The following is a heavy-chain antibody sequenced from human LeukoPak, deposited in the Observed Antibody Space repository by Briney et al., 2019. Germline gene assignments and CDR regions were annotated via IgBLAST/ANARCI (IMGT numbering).Heavy chain of an antibody. CDR1: GFSFGSYG. D-gene: IGHD3-10*01. Sequence: GGSLRLSCAASGFSFGSYGIHWVRQTPGKGLEWAAVVSYGGSNKDYSDSVKGRFTISRDNSKNTVNLQMNSLRVEDTAVYYCAKEMGSVYFDYWGQGTLVTVSS. CDR2: VSYGGSNK. CDR3: AKEMGSVYFDY. J-gene: IGHJ4*02. V-gene: IGHV3-33*06.